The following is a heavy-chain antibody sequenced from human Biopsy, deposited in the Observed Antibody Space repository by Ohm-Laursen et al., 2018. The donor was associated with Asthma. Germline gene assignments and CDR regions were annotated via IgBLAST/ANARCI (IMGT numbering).Heavy chain of an antibody. D-gene: IGHD3-22*01. CDR1: GFTFSNFA. Sequence: GSLRLSCAASGFTFSNFAMTWVRQAPGKGLEWVSSITGSGGTSHTADSVRGRFTISRDYSKNTLYLQMHSLRAEDTAVYYCARGDSSNWSHYYFDYWGQGTLVTVSS. V-gene: IGHV3-23*01. CDR2: ITGSGGTS. J-gene: IGHJ4*02. CDR3: ARGDSSNWSHYYFDY.